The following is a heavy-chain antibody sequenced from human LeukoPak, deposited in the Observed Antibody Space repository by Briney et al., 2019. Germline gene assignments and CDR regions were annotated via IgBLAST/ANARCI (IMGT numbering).Heavy chain of an antibody. D-gene: IGHD3-22*01. Sequence: SETLSLTCTVSGGSISSSSYYWGWIRQPPGKGLEWIGSIYYSGSTYYNPSLKSRVTISVDTSKNHFSLKLSSVTAADTAVYYCARLQNYYDSSGYSDAFDIWGQGTMVTVSS. CDR2: IYYSGST. J-gene: IGHJ3*02. CDR1: GGSISSSSYY. V-gene: IGHV4-39*02. CDR3: ARLQNYYDSSGYSDAFDI.